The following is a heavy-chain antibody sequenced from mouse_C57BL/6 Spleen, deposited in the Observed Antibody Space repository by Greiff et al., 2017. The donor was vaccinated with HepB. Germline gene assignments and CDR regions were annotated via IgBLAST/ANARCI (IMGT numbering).Heavy chain of an antibody. Sequence: QVQLQQPGAELVKPGASVKLSCKASGYTFTSYWMHWVKQRPGQGLEWIGMIHPNSGSTNYNEKFKRKATLTVDKSSSTAYMQLSSLTSEDSAVYYCAPDGSYAMDYWGQGTSVTVSS. CDR3: APDGSYAMDY. V-gene: IGHV1-64*01. CDR1: GYTFTSYW. D-gene: IGHD2-3*01. CDR2: IHPNSGST. J-gene: IGHJ4*01.